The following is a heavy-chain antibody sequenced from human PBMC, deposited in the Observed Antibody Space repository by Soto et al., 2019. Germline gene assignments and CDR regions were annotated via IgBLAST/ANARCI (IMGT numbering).Heavy chain of an antibody. CDR3: ARDSGAAAGEEDYYYYGMDV. J-gene: IGHJ6*02. Sequence: PGGSLRLSCAASGFTFSSYGMHWVRQAPGKGLEWVAVIWYDGSNKYYADSVKGRFTISRDNPKNTLYLQMNSLRAEDTAVYYCARDSGAAAGEEDYYYYGMDVWGQGTTVTVSS. V-gene: IGHV3-33*01. CDR1: GFTFSSYG. D-gene: IGHD6-13*01. CDR2: IWYDGSNK.